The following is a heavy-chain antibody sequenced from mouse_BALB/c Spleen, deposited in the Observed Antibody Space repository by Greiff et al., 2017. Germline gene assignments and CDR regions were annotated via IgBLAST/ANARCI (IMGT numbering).Heavy chain of an antibody. D-gene: IGHD3-1*01. J-gene: IGHJ4*01. CDR3: ARSGVPLDYAMDY. CDR2: INPGSGGT. CDR1: GYAFTNYL. V-gene: IGHV1-54*01. Sequence: VKLQESGAELVRPGTSVKVSCKASGYAFTNYLIEWVKQRPGQGLEWIGVINPGSGGTNYNEKFKGKATLTADKSSSTAYMQLSSLTSDDSAVYFCARSGVPLDYAMDYWGQGTSVTVSS.